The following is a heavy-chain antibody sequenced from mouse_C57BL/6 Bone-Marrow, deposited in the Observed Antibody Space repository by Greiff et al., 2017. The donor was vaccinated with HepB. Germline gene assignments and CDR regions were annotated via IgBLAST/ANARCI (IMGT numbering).Heavy chain of an antibody. D-gene: IGHD1-1*01. V-gene: IGHV1-82*01. Sequence: QVQLQQSGPELVKPGASVKISCKASGYAFSSSWMNWVKQRPGKGLEWIGRICPGDGDTNYNGKFKGKATLTADKSSSTAYMQLSSLTSEDSAVYFCAREGSRAYWGQGTLVTVSA. J-gene: IGHJ3*01. CDR1: GYAFSSSW. CDR2: ICPGDGDT. CDR3: AREGSRAY.